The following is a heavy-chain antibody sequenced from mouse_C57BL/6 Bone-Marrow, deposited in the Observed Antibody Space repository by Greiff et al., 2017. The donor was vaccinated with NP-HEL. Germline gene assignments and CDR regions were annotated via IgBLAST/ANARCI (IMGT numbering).Heavy chain of an antibody. CDR1: GYTFTEYT. CDR2: FYPGSGSI. CDR3: ARHEGTPAWFAY. J-gene: IGHJ3*01. Sequence: VKLVESGAELVKPGASVKLSCKASGYTFTEYTIHWVKQRSGQGLEWIGWFYPGSGSIKYNEKFKDKATLTADKSSSTVYMELSRLTSEDSAVYFCARHEGTPAWFAYWGQGTLVTVSA. V-gene: IGHV1-62-2*01.